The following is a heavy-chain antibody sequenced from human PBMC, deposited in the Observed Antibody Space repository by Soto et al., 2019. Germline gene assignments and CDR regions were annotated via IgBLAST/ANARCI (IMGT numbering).Heavy chain of an antibody. CDR3: ARTVLGPDLLADSFVDYYYYMDV. CDR2: IYYSGST. J-gene: IGHJ6*03. CDR1: GGSISSYY. D-gene: IGHD3-9*01. V-gene: IGHV4-59*01. Sequence: PSETLSLTCTVSGGSISSYYRSWIRQPPGKGLEWIGYIYYSGSTNYNPSLKSRVTISVDTSKNQFSLKLSSVTAADTAVYYCARTVLGPDLLADSFVDYYYYMDVWGQGTTVTVSS.